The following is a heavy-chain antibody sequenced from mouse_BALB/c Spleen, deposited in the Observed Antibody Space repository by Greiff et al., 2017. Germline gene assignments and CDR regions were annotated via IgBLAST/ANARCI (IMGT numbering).Heavy chain of an antibody. D-gene: IGHD2-4*01. V-gene: IGHV1S56*01. CDR1: GYTFTSYY. Sequence: QVQLQQSGPELVKPGASVRISCKASGYTFTSYYIHWVKQRPGQGLEWIGWIYPGNVNTKYNEKFKGKATLTADKSSSTAYMQLSSLTSEDSAVYFCAREDYDGGGADYWGQGTTLTVSS. CDR2: IYPGNVNT. CDR3: AREDYDGGGADY. J-gene: IGHJ2*01.